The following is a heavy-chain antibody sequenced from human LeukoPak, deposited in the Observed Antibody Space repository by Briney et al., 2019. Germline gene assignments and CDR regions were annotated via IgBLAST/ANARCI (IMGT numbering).Heavy chain of an antibody. Sequence: PGGSLRLSCAASGFTFSDHYMDWVRQAPGKGLEWVGRTRNKANSYTTEYAASVKGRFTISKDDSKNSLYLQMNSLKTEDTAVYYCAMGSSYYDSSGYSFDYWGQGTLVTVSS. CDR1: GFTFSDHY. J-gene: IGHJ4*02. CDR2: TRNKANSYTT. CDR3: AMGSSYYDSSGYSFDY. V-gene: IGHV3-72*01. D-gene: IGHD3-22*01.